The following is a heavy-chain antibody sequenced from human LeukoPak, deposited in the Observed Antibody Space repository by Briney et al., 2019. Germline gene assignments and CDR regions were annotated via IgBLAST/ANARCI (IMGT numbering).Heavy chain of an antibody. CDR1: GASISNYY. CDR3: ARLGSYHDF. D-gene: IGHD1-26*01. V-gene: IGHV4-4*09. J-gene: IGHJ4*02. Sequence: SETLSLTCTVSGASISNYYWSWIRQTPGKGLEWMGHIHTSGGSSYYPSLKSRLTMSIDTSRNQLSLKLTSVTAADTAVYFCARLGSYHDFWGQGALVTVSS. CDR2: IHTSGGS.